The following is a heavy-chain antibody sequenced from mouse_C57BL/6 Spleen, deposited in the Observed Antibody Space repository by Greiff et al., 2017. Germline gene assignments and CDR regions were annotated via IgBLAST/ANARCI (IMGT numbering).Heavy chain of an antibody. CDR1: GYTFTSYT. J-gene: IGHJ2*01. D-gene: IGHD1-1*01. Sequence: QVQLQQSGAELARPGASVKMSCKASGYTFTSYTMHWVKQRPGQGLEWIGYINPSSGYTKYNQKFKDKATLTADKSSSTAYMQLSSLTSEDSAVYYGARSDGRSYGGFDYWGQGTTLTVSS. V-gene: IGHV1-4*01. CDR2: INPSSGYT. CDR3: ARSDGRSYGGFDY.